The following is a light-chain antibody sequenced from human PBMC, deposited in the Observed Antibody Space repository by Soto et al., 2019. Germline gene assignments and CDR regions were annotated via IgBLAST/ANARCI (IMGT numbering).Light chain of an antibody. Sequence: EIVLTQSPATLSLSPGERATLSCRASQSISNNLAWYQQKPGQAPRLVIYSAFTRATGIPARFSGSGSGTEFTLTITSLQSEDFATYYCQQSYGTPYTFGQGTKLEIK. J-gene: IGKJ2*01. V-gene: IGKV3-15*01. CDR2: SAF. CDR1: QSISNN. CDR3: QQSYGTPYT.